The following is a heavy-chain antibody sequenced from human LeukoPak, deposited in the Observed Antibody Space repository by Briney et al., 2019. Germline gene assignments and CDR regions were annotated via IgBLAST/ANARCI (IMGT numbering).Heavy chain of an antibody. CDR3: ARGSKSAVGATHTDY. Sequence: GASVKVSCKAAGSTFTNNYMHWVRQAPGQGLEWMGWINPNSGGTNYAQKFQGRVTMTRDTSISTAYMELSRLRSDDTAVYYCARGSKSAVGATHTDYWGQGTLVTVSS. J-gene: IGHJ4*02. CDR2: INPNSGGT. D-gene: IGHD1-26*01. CDR1: GSTFTNNY. V-gene: IGHV1-2*02.